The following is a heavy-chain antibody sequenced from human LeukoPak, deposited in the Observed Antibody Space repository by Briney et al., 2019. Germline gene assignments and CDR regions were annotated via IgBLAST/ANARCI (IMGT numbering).Heavy chain of an antibody. D-gene: IGHD3-16*01. J-gene: IGHJ4*02. CDR2: IKQDGIEK. Sequence: PGGSLRLSCAASGFTFSSYAMSWVRQAPGKGLEWVANIKQDGIEKYYVGSVKGRFTVSRDNARDSLYLQMTSLRVEDTAIYYCARDATRGGDFDYWGQGTLVTVSS. CDR3: ARDATRGGDFDY. CDR1: GFTFSSYA. V-gene: IGHV3-7*01.